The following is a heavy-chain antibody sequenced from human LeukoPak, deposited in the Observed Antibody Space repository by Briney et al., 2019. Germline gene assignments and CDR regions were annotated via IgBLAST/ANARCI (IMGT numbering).Heavy chain of an antibody. CDR1: GVTFSSYA. Sequence: GGSLRLSCAASGVTFSSYAMHWVRQAPGKGLEWVAVISYDGSNKYYADSVKGRFTISRDNSKNTLFLQMNSLRAEDTAVYYCARCQAGSGWPYYFDYWGQGTLVTVSS. CDR3: ARCQAGSGWPYYFDY. J-gene: IGHJ4*02. CDR2: ISYDGSNK. D-gene: IGHD6-19*01. V-gene: IGHV3-30*04.